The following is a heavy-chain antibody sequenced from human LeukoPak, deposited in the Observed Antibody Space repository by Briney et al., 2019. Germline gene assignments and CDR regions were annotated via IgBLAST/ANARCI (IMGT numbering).Heavy chain of an antibody. Sequence: PGGSLRLSCAASGFTFDDYGMSWVRQAPGKGLEWVSGINWNGGSTGYADSVKGRFTISRDNAKSSLYLQMNSLRAEDTALYYCARAPRYDFWSGSSWNYFDYWGQGTLVTVSS. CDR3: ARAPRYDFWSGSSWNYFDY. D-gene: IGHD3-3*01. V-gene: IGHV3-20*04. CDR2: INWNGGST. J-gene: IGHJ4*02. CDR1: GFTFDDYG.